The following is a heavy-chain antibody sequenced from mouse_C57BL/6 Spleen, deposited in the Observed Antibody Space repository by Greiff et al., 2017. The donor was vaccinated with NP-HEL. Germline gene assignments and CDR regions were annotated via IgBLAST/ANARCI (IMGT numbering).Heavy chain of an antibody. V-gene: IGHV1-43*01. CDR1: GYSFTGYY. CDR3: ARILLPGFDY. D-gene: IGHD1-1*01. Sequence: EVQLQQSGPELVKPGASVKISCKASGYSFTGYYMHWVKQSSEKSLEWIGEINPSTGGTSYNQKFKGKATLTVDKSSSTAYMQLKSLTSEDSAVYYCARILLPGFDYWGQGTTLTVSS. CDR2: INPSTGGT. J-gene: IGHJ2*01.